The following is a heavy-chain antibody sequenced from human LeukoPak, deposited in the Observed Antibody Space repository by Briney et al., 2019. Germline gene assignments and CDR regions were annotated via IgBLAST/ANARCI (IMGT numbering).Heavy chain of an antibody. Sequence: ASVKVSCKASGYNVISYYMHWVRQAPGQGLEWMGIINPSGGRTSYPQKFKTQVTMTRDTSTSTVYMELSSLKSEDTAVYYCAREDVVLVDAVRYYYYGMDVWGQGTTVTVSS. CDR2: INPSGGRT. CDR1: GYNVISYY. D-gene: IGHD2-8*01. CDR3: AREDVVLVDAVRYYYYGMDV. J-gene: IGHJ6*02. V-gene: IGHV1-46*01.